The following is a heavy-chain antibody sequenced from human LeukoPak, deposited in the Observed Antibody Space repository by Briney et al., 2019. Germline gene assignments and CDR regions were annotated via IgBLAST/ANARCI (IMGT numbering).Heavy chain of an antibody. CDR3: AKHFCTGLDCSLFDS. D-gene: IGHD3/OR15-3a*01. Sequence: GGSLRLSCSASGFTFSTYAMSWVRQPPGKGLEWVSGIRSAVDTTHYADSVKGRFIISRDNSKNTLSLQLNSLRPEDTALYYCAKHFCTGLDCSLFDSWGQGTLVTVSS. J-gene: IGHJ4*02. CDR2: IRSAVDTT. CDR1: GFTFSTYA. V-gene: IGHV3-23*01.